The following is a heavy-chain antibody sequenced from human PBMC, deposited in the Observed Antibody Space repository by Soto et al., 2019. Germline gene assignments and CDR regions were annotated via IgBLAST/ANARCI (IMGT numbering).Heavy chain of an antibody. J-gene: IGHJ4*02. Sequence: SETRSLTCTVSDGSISNYYWSWIRQPPGKGLEWIGYIYYSGSTNYNPSLKSRVAISVDTSKNQFSLKLSSVTAADTAVYYCARDEGGSRVTRFDCWGQGTQVTVSS. CDR1: DGSISNYY. D-gene: IGHD4-4*01. V-gene: IGHV4-59*01. CDR3: ARDEGGSRVTRFDC. CDR2: IYYSGST.